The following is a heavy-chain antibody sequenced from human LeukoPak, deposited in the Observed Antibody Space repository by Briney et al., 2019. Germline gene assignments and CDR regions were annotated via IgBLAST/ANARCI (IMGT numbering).Heavy chain of an antibody. CDR3: ATYARGYCSGGSCYYFDY. V-gene: IGHV4-61*01. CDR2: IYYSGST. Sequence: SETLSLTCTVSGGSVSSGSYYWSWIRQPPGKGLEWIGYIYYSGSTNYNPPLKSRVTISVDTSMNQFSLKLSSVTAADTAVYYCATYARGYCSGGSCYYFDYWGQGTLVTVSS. J-gene: IGHJ4*02. D-gene: IGHD2-15*01. CDR1: GGSVSSGSYY.